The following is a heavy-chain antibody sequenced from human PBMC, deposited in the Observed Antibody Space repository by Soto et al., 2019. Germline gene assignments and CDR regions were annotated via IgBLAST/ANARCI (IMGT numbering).Heavy chain of an antibody. V-gene: IGHV3-30-3*01. D-gene: IGHD3-10*01. CDR3: AMGYGLGGFDY. Sequence: QVQLVESGGGVVQPGRSLKLSCPASGFTLSSYAMHWVRQAPGKGLEWVALISSDGSHKYYADSVKGRFTISRDNSKNTVSLQMSGLRAEDTAVYYCAMGYGLGGFDYWGQGTLVTVSS. CDR2: ISSDGSHK. CDR1: GFTLSSYA. J-gene: IGHJ4*02.